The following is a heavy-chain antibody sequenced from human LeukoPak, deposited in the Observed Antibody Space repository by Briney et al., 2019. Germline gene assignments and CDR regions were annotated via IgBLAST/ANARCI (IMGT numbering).Heavy chain of an antibody. Sequence: PSETLSLTCTVSGGSIGSYYWTWIRQPAGKGLEYIGRIYSSGSTHYNPSLKSRVTMSVDTSKNQFSLKLTSVTVADTALYYCARDRGFSSGHGGWFDPWGQGTLVTVSS. CDR3: ARDRGFSSGHGGWFDP. D-gene: IGHD6-19*01. CDR1: GGSIGSYY. V-gene: IGHV4-4*07. J-gene: IGHJ5*02. CDR2: IYSSGST.